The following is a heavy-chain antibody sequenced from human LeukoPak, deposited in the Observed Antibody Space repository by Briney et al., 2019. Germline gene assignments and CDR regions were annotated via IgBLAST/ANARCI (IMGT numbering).Heavy chain of an antibody. J-gene: IGHJ4*02. D-gene: IGHD2-21*02. V-gene: IGHV3-74*01. CDR2: ITTDGRNR. CDR3: VREDIVVVTTLDL. Sequence: GGSLRLSCAASGFSFSRFWMHWVRQVPGKGLVWIARITTDGRNRDYADSVKGRFTISRDDAKNTLFLQMNSLRVDDTVVYFCVREDIVVVTTLDLWGQGSLVTVSS. CDR1: GFSFSRFW.